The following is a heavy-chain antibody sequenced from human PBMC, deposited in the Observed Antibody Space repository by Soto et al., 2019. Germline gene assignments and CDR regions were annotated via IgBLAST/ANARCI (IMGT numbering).Heavy chain of an antibody. CDR2: ISSSGSYI. D-gene: IGHD3-22*01. CDR3: ARKEGYYDSTGYYFAFDI. Sequence: EVQLEESGGGLVKPGGSLRLSCAASGFTFRTYNMNWVRQAPGKGLEWVSSISSSGSYIDYADSVKGRFTISRDNAKNSLFLQMNSLRAEDTALYYCARKEGYYDSTGYYFAFDIWGQGTKVTVSS. V-gene: IGHV3-21*01. J-gene: IGHJ3*02. CDR1: GFTFRTYN.